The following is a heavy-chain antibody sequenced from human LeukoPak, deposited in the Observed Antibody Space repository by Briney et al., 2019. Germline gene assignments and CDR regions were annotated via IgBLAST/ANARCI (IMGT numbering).Heavy chain of an antibody. D-gene: IGHD1-14*01. CDR3: TTEWGSKSYGTSKYYFDY. J-gene: IGHJ4*02. CDR1: GFTFSSHA. CDR2: ISSNGGTT. Sequence: GGSLRLSCSASGFTFSSHAMHWVRQAPGKGPEYVSGISSNGGTTCYADSVKGRFTISGDDSKNTLYLQMNSLKSEDTAVYYCTTEWGSKSYGTSKYYFDYWGQGTLVTVSS. V-gene: IGHV3-64*04.